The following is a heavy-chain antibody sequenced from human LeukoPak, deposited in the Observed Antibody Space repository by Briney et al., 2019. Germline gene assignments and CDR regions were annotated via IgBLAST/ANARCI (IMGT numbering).Heavy chain of an antibody. CDR3: ARVDYTRRFDY. D-gene: IGHD2-2*02. CDR1: GYTFTSYY. CDR2: INPSGGST. Sequence: ASVKVSCKASGYTFTSYYMHWVRQAPGQGLEWMGIINPSGGSTSCAQKFQGRVTMTRDTSTSTVYMELSSLRSEDTAVYYCARVDYTRRFDYWGQGTLVTVSS. J-gene: IGHJ4*02. V-gene: IGHV1-46*01.